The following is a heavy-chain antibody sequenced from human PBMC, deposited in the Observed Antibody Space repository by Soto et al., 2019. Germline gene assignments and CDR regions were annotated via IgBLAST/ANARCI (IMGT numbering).Heavy chain of an antibody. Sequence: GGSLRLSCAASGFTFSSHAMNWVRQAPGKGLEWLSYITSTSSTKHYAASVEGRFTISRDNAKNSLYLQMNSLRAEDTAVYYCAREYTAWPLAYGLDVWGQGTTVTVSS. CDR1: GFTFSSHA. J-gene: IGHJ6*02. CDR3: AREYTAWPLAYGLDV. CDR2: ITSTSSTK. D-gene: IGHD2-2*02. V-gene: IGHV3-48*01.